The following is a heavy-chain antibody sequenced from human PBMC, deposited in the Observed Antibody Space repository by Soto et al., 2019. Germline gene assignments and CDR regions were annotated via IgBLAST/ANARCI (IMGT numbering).Heavy chain of an antibody. D-gene: IGHD3-10*01. J-gene: IGHJ4*02. Sequence: EVQLVESGGGLVQPGRSLRLSCAASGFTFDDYAMHWVRQAPGKGLEWVSGISWNSYSIGYADSVKGRFTISRDKAKNSLYLQMNSLRAEDTALYVCAKDGCITMVRGVITKASGFDYWGQGTLVTVSA. CDR1: GFTFDDYA. V-gene: IGHV3-9*01. CDR2: ISWNSYSI. CDR3: AKDGCITMVRGVITKASGFDY.